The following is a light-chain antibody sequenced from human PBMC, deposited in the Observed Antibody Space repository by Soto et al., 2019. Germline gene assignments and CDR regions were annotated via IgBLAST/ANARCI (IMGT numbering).Light chain of an antibody. J-gene: IGLJ1*01. Sequence: QSALTQPASVSGSPGQSITISCSGTSSDVGSYDHVAWYQQFPGKTPKLMIYEVSNRPSGVSSRFSGSKSGNTASLTISGLQAEDEADYYCISYTSSSTPYVFGTGTKLTVL. CDR1: SSDVGSYDH. CDR2: EVS. V-gene: IGLV2-14*01. CDR3: ISYTSSSTPYV.